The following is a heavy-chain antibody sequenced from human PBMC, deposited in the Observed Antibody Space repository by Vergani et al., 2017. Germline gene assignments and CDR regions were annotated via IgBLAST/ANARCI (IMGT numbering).Heavy chain of an antibody. Sequence: QLQLQESGSGLVKPSQTLSLTCAVSGSSISSGGYSWSWIRQPPGKGLEWIGYIYHSGSTYYNPSLKSRVTISVDRSKNQFSLKLSSVTAADTAVYYCARKGYCSSTSCLGDYMDVWGKGTTVTVSS. CDR1: GSSISSGGYS. V-gene: IGHV4-30-2*01. D-gene: IGHD2-2*01. CDR3: ARKGYCSSTSCLGDYMDV. J-gene: IGHJ6*03. CDR2: IYHSGST.